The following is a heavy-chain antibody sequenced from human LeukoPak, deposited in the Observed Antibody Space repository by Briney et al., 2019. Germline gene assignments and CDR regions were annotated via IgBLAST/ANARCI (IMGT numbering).Heavy chain of an antibody. J-gene: IGHJ4*02. CDR1: GGTFSSYA. Sequence: SVKVSRKASGGTFSSYAIGWVRQAPGQGLEWMGRIIPILGIANYAQKFQGRVTITADKSTSTAYMELSSLRSEDTAVYYCARVSSNSRGDYFDYWGQGTLVTVSS. V-gene: IGHV1-69*04. CDR3: ARVSSNSRGDYFDY. CDR2: IIPILGIA. D-gene: IGHD4-23*01.